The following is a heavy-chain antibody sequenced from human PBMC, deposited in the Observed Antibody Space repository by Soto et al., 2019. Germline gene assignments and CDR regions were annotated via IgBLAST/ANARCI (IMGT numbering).Heavy chain of an antibody. CDR1: GGTFSSYA. Sequence: QVQLVQSGAEVKKPGSSVKVSCKASGGTFSSYAISWVLQAPGQGLEWMGGIIPIFGTANYAQKFQGRVTITADESTSTAYMELSSLRSEDTAVYYCASTSKVPAAPYYYYGMDVWGQGTTVTVSS. D-gene: IGHD2-2*01. CDR3: ASTSKVPAAPYYYYGMDV. CDR2: IIPIFGTA. J-gene: IGHJ6*02. V-gene: IGHV1-69*01.